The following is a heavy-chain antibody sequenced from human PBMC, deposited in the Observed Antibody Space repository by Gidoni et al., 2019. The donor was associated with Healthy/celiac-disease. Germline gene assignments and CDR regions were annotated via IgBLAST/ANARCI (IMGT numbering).Heavy chain of an antibody. J-gene: IGHJ3*02. Sequence: EVQLVESGGGLVQPGRSLRLSCAASGFTFDDYAMHWVRQAPGKGLECVSGISWNSGSIGYADSVKGRFTISRDNAKNSLYLQMNSLRAEDTALYYCAKDMAYYDSSGYYYEGAFDIWGQGTMVTVSS. CDR2: ISWNSGSI. CDR1: GFTFDDYA. V-gene: IGHV3-9*01. CDR3: AKDMAYYDSSGYYYEGAFDI. D-gene: IGHD3-22*01.